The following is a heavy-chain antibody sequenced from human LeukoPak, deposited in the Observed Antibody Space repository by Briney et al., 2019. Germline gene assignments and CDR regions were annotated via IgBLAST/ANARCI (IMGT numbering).Heavy chain of an antibody. Sequence: SETLSLTCTVSGGSISSYYWIWIRQPPGKGLEWIGYIYYSGSTNYNPSLKSRVTISVDTSKNQFSLKLSSVTAADTAVYYCAVGVPAAILGYWGQGTLVTVSS. J-gene: IGHJ4*02. CDR1: GGSISSYY. CDR3: AVGVPAAILGY. V-gene: IGHV4-59*01. CDR2: IYYSGST. D-gene: IGHD2-2*01.